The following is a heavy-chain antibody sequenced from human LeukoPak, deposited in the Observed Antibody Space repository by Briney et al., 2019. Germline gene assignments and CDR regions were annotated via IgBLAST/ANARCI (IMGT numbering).Heavy chain of an antibody. CDR3: AKELSAAISLPEIYFDY. D-gene: IGHD2-2*01. Sequence: PGGSLRLSCAASGFTVSSDYMSWVRQAPGKGLEWVSVSGGSTYYADSVKGRFTISRDNSKNTLYLQMNSLRAEDTAVYYCAKELSAAISLPEIYFDYWGQGTLVTVSS. V-gene: IGHV3-53*01. CDR2: SGGST. J-gene: IGHJ4*02. CDR1: GFTVSSDY.